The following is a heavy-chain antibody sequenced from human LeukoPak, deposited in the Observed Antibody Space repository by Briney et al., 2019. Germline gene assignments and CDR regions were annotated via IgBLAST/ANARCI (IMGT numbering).Heavy chain of an antibody. CDR1: GYTFTGYY. CDR2: INPNSGGT. V-gene: IGHV1-2*02. Sequence: ASVKVSCKASGYTFTGYYMHWVRQAPGQGLAWMGWINPNSGGTNYAQKFQGRVTMTRNTSISTAYMELSSLRSEDTAVYYCAREWATGDRGYWGQGTLVTVSS. D-gene: IGHD7-27*01. J-gene: IGHJ4*02. CDR3: AREWATGDRGY.